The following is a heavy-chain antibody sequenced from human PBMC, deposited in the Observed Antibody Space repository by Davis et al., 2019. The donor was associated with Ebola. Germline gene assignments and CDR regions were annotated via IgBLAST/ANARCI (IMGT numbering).Heavy chain of an antibody. Sequence: AASVKVSCKASGYTFTSYYITWVRQSTRQGLERMGWMNPNIGNTGYAQKFQGRVTMTRNTSISTAYMELSSLRFEDTAVYYCARAPVYCSGGSCLLAEFDYWGQGTLVTVSS. J-gene: IGHJ4*02. CDR1: GYTFTSYY. CDR2: MNPNIGNT. CDR3: ARAPVYCSGGSCLLAEFDY. V-gene: IGHV1-8*01. D-gene: IGHD2-15*01.